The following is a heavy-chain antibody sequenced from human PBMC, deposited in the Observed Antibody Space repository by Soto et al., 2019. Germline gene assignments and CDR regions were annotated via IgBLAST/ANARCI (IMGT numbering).Heavy chain of an antibody. Sequence: QVQLQESGPGLVKPSQTLSLTCTVSGGANSSGGYYWSWIRQHPGKGLEWIGYIYSSGSTYYSPSLQSRVTIAVATSKNQCSLNLSCVTAAATAVYYCARTTRNWGQGTLVTVSS. CDR1: GGANSSGGYY. J-gene: IGHJ4*02. V-gene: IGHV4-31*03. CDR3: ARTTRN. D-gene: IGHD4-17*01. CDR2: IYSSGST.